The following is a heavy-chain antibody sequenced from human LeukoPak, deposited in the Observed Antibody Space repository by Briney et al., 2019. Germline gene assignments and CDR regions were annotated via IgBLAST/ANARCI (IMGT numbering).Heavy chain of an antibody. V-gene: IGHV1-18*01. Sequence: AAVKVSCEASGYTFTRYGISCVPDAPGQGREWVGWISAYKGNTQYAQKPRGRDTLTTDTTPSTAYMELRTVRYHNTRVYYCAGGVGMVRNVIDSWRERRTVTASS. CDR2: ISAYKGNT. D-gene: IGHD3-10*01. J-gene: IGHJ3*02. CDR3: AGGVGMVRNVIDS. CDR1: GYTFTRYG.